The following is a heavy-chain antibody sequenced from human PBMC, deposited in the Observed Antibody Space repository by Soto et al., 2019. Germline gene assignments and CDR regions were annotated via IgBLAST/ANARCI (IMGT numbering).Heavy chain of an antibody. V-gene: IGHV4-59*08. Sequence: QVQLQESGPGLVRPSETLSLTCTVSSDSISSYYWLWIRQSPGKGLEWIGYTDYSGNTNYNPSLKSRVTISGDTSKNQFSLRLSSVTAADPAVYYCARAVGDPLYYLDYWGQGTLVTVSS. J-gene: IGHJ4*02. CDR3: ARAVGDPLYYLDY. D-gene: IGHD6-19*01. CDR2: TDYSGNT. CDR1: SDSISSYY.